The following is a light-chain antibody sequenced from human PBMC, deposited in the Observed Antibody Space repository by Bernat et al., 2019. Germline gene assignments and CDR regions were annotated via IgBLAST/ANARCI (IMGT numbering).Light chain of an antibody. V-gene: IGKV3D-15*01. J-gene: IGKJ2*01. CDR2: GAS. Sequence: EIVMTQSPATLSVSPGERATLSCRASQSVRSNLAWYQQKPGQAPRLLIYGASTRATGIPARFSGSGSGTEFTLTISSLQSEDFAVYYCQQYNNWPYTFGQWTKLEIK. CDR3: QQYNNWPYT. CDR1: QSVRSN.